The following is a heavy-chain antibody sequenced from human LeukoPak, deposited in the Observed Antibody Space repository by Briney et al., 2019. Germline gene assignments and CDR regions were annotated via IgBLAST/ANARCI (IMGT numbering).Heavy chain of an antibody. CDR2: ISYDGSNK. Sequence: GGSLRLSCAASGFTFSSYAMHWVRQAPGKGLVWVAVISYDGSNKYYADSVKGRFTISRDNSKNTLHLQMNSLRAEDTAVYYCARDGRYYDSSGSFDYWGQGTLVTVSS. V-gene: IGHV3-30*03. CDR1: GFTFSSYA. J-gene: IGHJ4*02. D-gene: IGHD3-22*01. CDR3: ARDGRYYDSSGSFDY.